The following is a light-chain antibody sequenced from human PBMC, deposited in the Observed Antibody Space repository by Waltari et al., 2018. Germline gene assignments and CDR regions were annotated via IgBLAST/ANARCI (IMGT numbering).Light chain of an antibody. Sequence: EIVFTQSAGTLSFSPGERATLSCRASQVVTSSYLAWYQPKPGQAPRLLIYSTSSRATGIPDRFSGSGSGTDFTLTISSLEPEDFAMYYCQQFGDSPPSWTFGQGTKVEIK. J-gene: IGKJ1*01. CDR3: QQFGDSPPSWT. CDR1: QVVTSSY. CDR2: STS. V-gene: IGKV3-20*01.